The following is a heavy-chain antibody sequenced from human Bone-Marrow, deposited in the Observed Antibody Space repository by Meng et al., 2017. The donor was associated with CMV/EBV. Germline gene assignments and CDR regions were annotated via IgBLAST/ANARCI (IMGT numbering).Heavy chain of an antibody. CDR2: ISSSSSYI. D-gene: IGHD6-19*01. CDR1: GFTFSSYS. V-gene: IGHV3-21*01. CDR3: ARIAVAGNIDDY. Sequence: GGSLRLSCAASGFTFSSYSMNWVRQAPGKGLEWVSSISSSSSYIYYADSVKSRFTISRDNAKNSLYLQMNSLRAEDTAVYYCARIAVAGNIDDYWGQGTLVTVSS. J-gene: IGHJ4*02.